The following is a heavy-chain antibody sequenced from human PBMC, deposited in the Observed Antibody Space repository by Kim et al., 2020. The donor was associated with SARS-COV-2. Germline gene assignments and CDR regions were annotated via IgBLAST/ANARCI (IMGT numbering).Heavy chain of an antibody. CDR2: IKTKSEGETT. Sequence: GGSLRLSCAASGFTFSDAWMNWVRQAPGKGLKWVGRIKTKSEGETTDYAAPVKGRFTISRDASKNTLYLQMNSLKTEDTAVYYCTATVGYSSGWYILDYWGQGTLVTVSS. V-gene: IGHV3-15*01. D-gene: IGHD6-19*01. CDR1: GFTFSDAW. J-gene: IGHJ4*02. CDR3: TATVGYSSGWYILDY.